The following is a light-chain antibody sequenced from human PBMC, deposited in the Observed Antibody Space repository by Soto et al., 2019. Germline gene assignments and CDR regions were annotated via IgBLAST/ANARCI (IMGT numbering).Light chain of an antibody. CDR3: QQYYSSPFT. CDR2: WAS. J-gene: IGKJ3*01. CDR1: QSLLHSNGYNY. Sequence: DIVMTQSPLSLPVTPGEPASISCRSSQSLLHSNGYNYLAWYQQKPGQPPRLXIYWASTRESGVPDRVTGGGSGTDFTLTISSLQAEDVEVYDCQQYYSSPFTFGPGTKVDIK. V-gene: IGKV4-1*01.